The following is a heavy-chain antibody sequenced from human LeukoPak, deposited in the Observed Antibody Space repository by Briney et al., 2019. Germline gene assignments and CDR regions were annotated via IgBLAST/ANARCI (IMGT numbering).Heavy chain of an antibody. CDR3: ARSDGYGLVGI. D-gene: IGHD3-10*01. CDR2: MYYSGST. Sequence: SETLSLTCTVSGGSISSYYWSWIRQPPGKGLEWIGYMYYSGSTNYNPSLKSRVTISVDTSKNQFSLNLTSVTAADTAVYYCARSDGYGLVGIWGQGTMVTVSS. J-gene: IGHJ3*02. CDR1: GGSISSYY. V-gene: IGHV4-59*12.